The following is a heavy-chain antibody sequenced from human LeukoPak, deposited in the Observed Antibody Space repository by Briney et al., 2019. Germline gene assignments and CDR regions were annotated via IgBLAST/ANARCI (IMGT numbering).Heavy chain of an antibody. CDR1: GFTFSSYG. V-gene: IGHV3-23*01. CDR2: LSGSGDIT. J-gene: IGHJ5*02. CDR3: AKRGNAISFFDP. D-gene: IGHD2/OR15-2a*01. Sequence: AGGSLRLSCAASGFTFSSYGMHWVRQAPGKGLEWVSGLSGSGDITYYTDSVKGRFTISRDNSKNTLYLEMNNLRAEDTALYYCAKRGNAISFFDPWGQGTLVTVSS.